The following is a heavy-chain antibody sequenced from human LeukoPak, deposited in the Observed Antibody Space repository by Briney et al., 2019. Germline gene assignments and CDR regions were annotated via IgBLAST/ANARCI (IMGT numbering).Heavy chain of an antibody. CDR1: GGSISNYY. V-gene: IGHV4-59*12. Sequence: SETLSLTCTVSGGSISNYYWSWIRQPPGKGLEWIGYIYYSGSTNYNPSLKSRVTISVDTSKNQLSLKLSSVTAADTAVYYCAREEDCSGGICYLGNAFDIWGQGTMVTVSS. CDR2: IYYSGST. D-gene: IGHD2-15*01. J-gene: IGHJ3*02. CDR3: AREEDCSGGICYLGNAFDI.